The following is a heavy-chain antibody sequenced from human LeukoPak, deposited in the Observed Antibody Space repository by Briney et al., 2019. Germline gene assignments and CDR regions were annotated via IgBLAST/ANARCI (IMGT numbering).Heavy chain of an antibody. Sequence: SETLSLTCAVSGGSITSTNWWSWVRQPPGQGLEWIGEIYHSGTTNYIPSLKSRVTISVDKSKNQFSLKLNSVTAADTAVYYCARNGGNSDVDNWGQGTLVTVAS. V-gene: IGHV4-4*02. CDR2: IYHSGTT. CDR1: GGSITSTNW. D-gene: IGHD4-23*01. J-gene: IGHJ4*02. CDR3: ARNGGNSDVDN.